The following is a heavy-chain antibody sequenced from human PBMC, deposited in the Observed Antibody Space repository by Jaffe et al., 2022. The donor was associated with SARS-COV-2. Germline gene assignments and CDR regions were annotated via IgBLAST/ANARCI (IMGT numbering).Heavy chain of an antibody. Sequence: QVTLRESGPALVKPTQTLTLTCTFSGFSLSTSGMCVSWIRQPPGKALEWLALIDWDDDKYYSTSLKTRLTISKDTSKNQVVLTMTNMDPVDTATYYCARIMGPGYGDYEFDYWGQGTLVTVSS. V-gene: IGHV2-70*01. CDR3: ARIMGPGYGDYEFDY. D-gene: IGHD4-17*01. J-gene: IGHJ4*02. CDR1: GFSLSTSGMC. CDR2: IDWDDDK.